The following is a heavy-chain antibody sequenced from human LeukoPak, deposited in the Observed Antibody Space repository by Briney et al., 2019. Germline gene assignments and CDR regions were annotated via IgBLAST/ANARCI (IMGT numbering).Heavy chain of an antibody. CDR2: ISAYNGNT. Sequence: ASVKVSCKASGYTFTSYGISWVRQAPGQGLEWMGWISAYNGNTNYAQKLQGRVTMTTDTSTSTAYMELRSLRSDATAVYYCARRCSSTSCYLGFDPWGQGTLVTVSS. J-gene: IGHJ5*02. D-gene: IGHD2-2*01. CDR1: GYTFTSYG. V-gene: IGHV1-18*01. CDR3: ARRCSSTSCYLGFDP.